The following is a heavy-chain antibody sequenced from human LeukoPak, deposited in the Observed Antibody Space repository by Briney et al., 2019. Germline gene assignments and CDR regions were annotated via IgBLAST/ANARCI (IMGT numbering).Heavy chain of an antibody. CDR2: IDYSGST. Sequence: SETLSLACTVSGGTISRHYWSWIRQPPGKGLEWIAYIDYSGSTNYNPSLKSRLTISLDASKNQFSLKLSSVTAADTAVYYCARDRRRDRLHAFDIWGQGTMVTVSS. D-gene: IGHD1-26*01. CDR3: ARDRRRDRLHAFDI. CDR1: GGTISRHY. J-gene: IGHJ3*02. V-gene: IGHV4-59*11.